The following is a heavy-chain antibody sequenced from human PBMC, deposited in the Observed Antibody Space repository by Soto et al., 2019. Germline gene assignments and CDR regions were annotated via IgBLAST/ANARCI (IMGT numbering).Heavy chain of an antibody. CDR1: GFTFSSSW. D-gene: IGHD6-13*01. Sequence: EVQLVESGGGLVQPGGSLRLSCAASGFTFSSSWMSWVLQAAGKGLEWVANIKQDGSEKYYVDSVKGRFTIYRDNAKNSLYLQMNSLRAEDTAVYYCARRIAAAGAYDYWGQGTLVTVSS. J-gene: IGHJ4*02. V-gene: IGHV3-7*01. CDR3: ARRIAAAGAYDY. CDR2: IKQDGSEK.